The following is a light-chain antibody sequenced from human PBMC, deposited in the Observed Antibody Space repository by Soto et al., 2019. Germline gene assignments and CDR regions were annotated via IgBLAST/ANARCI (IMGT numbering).Light chain of an antibody. V-gene: IGKV1-39*01. CDR2: AAS. CDR3: QQSYSTPRT. CDR1: QSISTY. J-gene: IGKJ1*01. Sequence: DIQMTHSPSSLSASVEDRVTITSRASQSISTYLNWYQQKPGKAPKLLIYAASSLQSGVPSRFSGSGSGTDFTLTISSLQPEDFATYYCQQSYSTPRTFGQGTKVEIK.